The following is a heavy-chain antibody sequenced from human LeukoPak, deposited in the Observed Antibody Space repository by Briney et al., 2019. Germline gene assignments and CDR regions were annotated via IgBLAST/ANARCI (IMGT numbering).Heavy chain of an antibody. CDR2: ISGSGGST. Sequence: GGSLRLSCAASGFTFSSYAMSWVRQAPGKGLEWVSAISGSGGSTYYADSVKGRFTISRDNSKNTLYLQMNSLRAEDTAVYYCAKAGGSSGYRGDSDAFDTWGQGTMVTVSS. CDR1: GFTFSSYA. J-gene: IGHJ3*02. V-gene: IGHV3-23*01. CDR3: AKAGGSSGYRGDSDAFDT. D-gene: IGHD3-22*01.